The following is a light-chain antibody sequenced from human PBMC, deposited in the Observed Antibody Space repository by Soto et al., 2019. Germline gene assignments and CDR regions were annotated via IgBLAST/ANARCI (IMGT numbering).Light chain of an antibody. CDR3: QQYYSTPSIT. CDR2: WAS. J-gene: IGKJ5*01. Sequence: DILITPSPDSLGVPLRGRAXSTRNSSQXXXSSNNTNYLAWYQQKPRQPPKMLISWASTRESGVPDRFSGSGSGTDFTLTISSLQAEDVAVYYCQQYYSTPSITFGQGTRLKI. V-gene: IGKV4-1*01. CDR1: QXXXSSNNTNY.